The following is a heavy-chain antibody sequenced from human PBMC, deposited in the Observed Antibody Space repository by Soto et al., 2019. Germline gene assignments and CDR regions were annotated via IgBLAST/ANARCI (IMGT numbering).Heavy chain of an antibody. CDR3: ARGRRDGYNLIDYFDY. J-gene: IGHJ4*02. CDR2: ISSSGSTI. CDR1: GFTLSDYY. V-gene: IGHV3-11*01. Sequence: GGSLRLSCAASGFTLSDYYMSWIRQAPGKGLEWVSYISSSGSTIYYADSVKGRFTISRDNAKSSLYLQMNSLRAEDTAVYYCARGRRDGYNLIDYFDYWSQRTLVTVSS. D-gene: IGHD5-12*01.